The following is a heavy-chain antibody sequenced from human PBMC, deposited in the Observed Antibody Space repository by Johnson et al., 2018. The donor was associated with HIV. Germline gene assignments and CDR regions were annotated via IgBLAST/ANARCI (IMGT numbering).Heavy chain of an antibody. D-gene: IGHD3-3*01. CDR3: ASGDDDGF. CDR2: ISFDGKNK. Sequence: QVQLVESGGGLVQPGGSLRLSCAASGFSVSSKYMSWVRQAPGKGLEWVAVISFDGKNKFYADSVKGRFTISRDNSRNTLYLQMNSLRPEDTAVYYCASGDDDGFWGRGTLVTVSS. CDR1: GFSVSSKY. J-gene: IGHJ4*03. V-gene: IGHV3-30*03.